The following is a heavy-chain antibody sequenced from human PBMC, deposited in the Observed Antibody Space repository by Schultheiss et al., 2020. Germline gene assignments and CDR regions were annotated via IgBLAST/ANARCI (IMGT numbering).Heavy chain of an antibody. V-gene: IGHV4-59*12. CDR3: ARFDYGDTEDFDY. CDR1: GGSISSYY. CDR2: IYYSGST. J-gene: IGHJ4*02. D-gene: IGHD4-17*01. Sequence: SETLSLTCTVSGGSISSYYWSWIRQPPGKGLEWIGYIYYSGSTYYNPSLKSRVTISVDTSKNQFSLKLSSVTAADTAVYYCARFDYGDTEDFDYWGQGTLVTVSS.